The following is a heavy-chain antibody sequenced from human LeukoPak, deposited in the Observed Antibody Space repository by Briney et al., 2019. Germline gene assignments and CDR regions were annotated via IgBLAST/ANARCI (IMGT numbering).Heavy chain of an antibody. CDR3: ARARWQQLVTRDGYMDV. D-gene: IGHD6-13*01. Sequence: ASVKVSCKASGYTFTSYYMHWVRQAPGQGLEWMGIINPSGGSTSYAQKFQGRVTMTRDTSTGTVYMELSSLRSEDTAVYYCARARWQQLVTRDGYMDVWGKGTTVTVSS. J-gene: IGHJ6*03. CDR1: GYTFTSYY. V-gene: IGHV1-46*03. CDR2: INPSGGST.